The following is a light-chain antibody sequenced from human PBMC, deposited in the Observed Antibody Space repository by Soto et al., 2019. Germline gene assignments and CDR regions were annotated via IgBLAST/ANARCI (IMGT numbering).Light chain of an antibody. CDR2: GAS. CDR1: QTIRSNY. Sequence: ETVLTQSPGTLSLSPGERATLSGRASQTIRSNYLAWYRQTPGQAPRLLIYGASNRATGIADRFSGSGSGTDFTLIISRLEPEDFALYYCQQYGRSPWTFGQGTKVEIK. CDR3: QQYGRSPWT. J-gene: IGKJ1*01. V-gene: IGKV3-20*01.